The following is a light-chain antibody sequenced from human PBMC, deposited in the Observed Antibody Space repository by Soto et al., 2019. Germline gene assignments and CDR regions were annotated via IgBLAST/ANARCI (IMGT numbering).Light chain of an antibody. V-gene: IGKV1-5*03. CDR2: KAS. CDR1: QSFNNW. J-gene: IGKJ1*01. CDR3: QQYNSWT. Sequence: DIQMTQSPSTLSASVGDRVTITCRASQSFNNWLAWYQQKPGKAPKLLIYKASNLEIGVPSRFSGSGSGTVFTLNHRSLQPDDFGTYYWQQYNSWTFGQGTKVEIK.